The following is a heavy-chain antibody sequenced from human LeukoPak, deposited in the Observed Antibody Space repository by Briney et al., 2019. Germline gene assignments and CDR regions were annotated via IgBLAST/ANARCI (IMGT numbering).Heavy chain of an antibody. CDR1: GYTFTGYY. J-gene: IGHJ4*02. CDR3: ARPYCSGGSCHDYFDY. D-gene: IGHD2-15*01. CDR2: INPYSGGT. V-gene: IGHV1-2*02. Sequence: ASVKVSCKASGYTFTGYYMHWVRQAPGQGLEWMGWINPYSGGTNYAQKFQGRVTMTRDTSISTAYIELSRLTSDDTAVYYCARPYCSGGSCHDYFDYWGQGTLVTVSS.